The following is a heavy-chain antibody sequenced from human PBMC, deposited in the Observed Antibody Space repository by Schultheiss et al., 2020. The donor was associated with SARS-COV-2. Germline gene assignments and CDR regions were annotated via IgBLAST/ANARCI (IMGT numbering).Heavy chain of an antibody. J-gene: IGHJ4*02. CDR2: ISSSSSYI. CDR1: GFSFSTYW. V-gene: IGHV3-21*01. Sequence: GESLKISCAASGFSFSTYWMSWVRQAPGKGLEWVSSISSSSSYIYYADSVKGRFTISRDNAKNSLYLQMNSLRAEDTAVYYCARSIAAAKGYWGQGTLVTVSS. D-gene: IGHD6-13*01. CDR3: ARSIAAAKGY.